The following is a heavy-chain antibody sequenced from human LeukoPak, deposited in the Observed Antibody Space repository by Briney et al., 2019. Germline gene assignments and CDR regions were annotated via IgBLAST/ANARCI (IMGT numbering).Heavy chain of an antibody. CDR3: ARGPSRRIAAAGTYFDY. D-gene: IGHD6-13*01. Sequence: SETLSLICAVYGGSFSGYYWSWIRQPPGKGLEWIGEINHSGSTNYNPSLKSRVTISVDTSKNQFSLKLSSVTAADTAVYYCARGPSRRIAAAGTYFDYWGQGTLVTVSS. CDR1: GGSFSGYY. CDR2: INHSGST. J-gene: IGHJ4*02. V-gene: IGHV4-34*01.